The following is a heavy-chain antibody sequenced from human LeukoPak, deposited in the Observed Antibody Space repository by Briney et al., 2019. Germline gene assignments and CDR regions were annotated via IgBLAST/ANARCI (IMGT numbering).Heavy chain of an antibody. D-gene: IGHD6-13*01. CDR2: ISSSGSTI. CDR1: GFTFSDYY. CDR3: ARDRAAAAYYYYYMDV. J-gene: IGHJ6*03. Sequence: PGGSLRLSCAASGFTFSDYYMSWIRQAPGKGLEWVSYISSSGSTIYYADPVKGRFTISRDNAKNSLYLQMNSLRAEDTAVYYCARDRAAAAYYYYYMDVWGKGTTVTVSS. V-gene: IGHV3-11*01.